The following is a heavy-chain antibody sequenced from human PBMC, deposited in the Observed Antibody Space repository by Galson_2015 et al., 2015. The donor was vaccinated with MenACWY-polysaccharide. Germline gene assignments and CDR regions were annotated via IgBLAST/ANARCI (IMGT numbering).Heavy chain of an antibody. V-gene: IGHV3-11*04. CDR1: GFTFSDYY. D-gene: IGHD3-16*01. CDR3: ARGGGRFPENYYFDY. CDR2: TSGSGSAT. Sequence: SLRLSCAASGFTFSDYYMHWLRQAPGKGLEWVSYTSGSGSATYFADSVKGRFIISRDNAKHSLYLQMNSLSAEDTAVYYCARGGGRFPENYYFDYWGQGTLVTVSS. J-gene: IGHJ4*02.